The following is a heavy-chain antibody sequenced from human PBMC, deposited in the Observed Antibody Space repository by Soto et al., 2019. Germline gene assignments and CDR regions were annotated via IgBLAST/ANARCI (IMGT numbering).Heavy chain of an antibody. CDR2: ISAYNGNT. D-gene: IGHD6-13*01. CDR3: AREGAAAGKGWFDP. J-gene: IGHJ5*02. Sequence: XSVKVCGNASGYTVTRYCVSWVRQAPGQGLEWMGWISAYNGNTNYAQKLQGRVTMTTDTSTSTAYMELRSLRSDDTAVYYCAREGAAAGKGWFDPWGQGTLVTVSS. V-gene: IGHV1-18*04. CDR1: GYTVTRYC.